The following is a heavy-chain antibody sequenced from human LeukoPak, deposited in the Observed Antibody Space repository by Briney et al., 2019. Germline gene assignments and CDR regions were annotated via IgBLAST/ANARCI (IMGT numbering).Heavy chain of an antibody. CDR1: GFTFSDYY. J-gene: IGHJ6*02. V-gene: IGHV3-11*04. CDR3: ARDTRAVAGSYYYYGMDV. Sequence: GGSLRLSCAASGFTFSDYYMSWIRQAPGKGLEWVSYISSSGSTIYYADSVKGRFTISRDNAKNSLYLQMNSLRAEDTAVYYCARDTRAVAGSYYYYGMDVWGQGTTVTVSS. CDR2: ISSSGSTI. D-gene: IGHD6-19*01.